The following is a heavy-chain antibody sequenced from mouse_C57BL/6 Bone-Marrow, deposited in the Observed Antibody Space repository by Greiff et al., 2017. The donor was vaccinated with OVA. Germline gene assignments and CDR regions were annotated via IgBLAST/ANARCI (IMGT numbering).Heavy chain of an antibody. V-gene: IGHV1-19*01. CDR1: GYTFTDYY. D-gene: IGHD1-1*01. Sequence: VQLQQSGPVLVKPGASVKMSCKASGYTFTDYYMNWVKQSHGKSLEWIGVINPYNGGTSYNQKFKGKATLTVDKSSSTAYMELHSLTSEDSAVYDCERRTTVVSDDWGQGTTLTVSS. J-gene: IGHJ2*01. CDR2: INPYNGGT. CDR3: ERRTTVVSDD.